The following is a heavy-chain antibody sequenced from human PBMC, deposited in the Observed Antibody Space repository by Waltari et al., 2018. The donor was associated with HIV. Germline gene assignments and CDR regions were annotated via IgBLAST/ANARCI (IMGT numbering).Heavy chain of an antibody. CDR3: HRPGATDQGGSDL. D-gene: IGHD3-16*01. Sequence: QDQLIQSGTEVKKPGASLRVSCRASGYNFIGYFIHWVRQAPGQGLEWMGDRNPRSGATEYAQKFRGILALTGDASVNTAYLDLKGLRFDDTATYCCHRPGATDQGGSDLWGQGTLVIVS. CDR1: GYNFIGYF. J-gene: IGHJ4*01. V-gene: IGHV1-2*02. CDR2: RNPRSGAT.